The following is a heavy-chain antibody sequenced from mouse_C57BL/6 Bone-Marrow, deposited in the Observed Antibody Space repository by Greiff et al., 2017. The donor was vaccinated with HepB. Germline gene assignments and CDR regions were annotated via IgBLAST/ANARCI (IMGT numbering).Heavy chain of an antibody. V-gene: IGHV1-5*01. CDR3: TRPLHYGSVYYFDY. D-gene: IGHD1-1*01. CDR1: GYTFTSYW. CDR2: IYPGNSDT. Sequence: EVQLQQSGTVLARPGASVKMSCKTSGYTFTSYWMHWVKQRPGQGLEWIGAIYPGNSDTSYNQKFKGKAKLTAVTSASTAYMELSSLTNEDSAVYYCTRPLHYGSVYYFDYWGQGTTLTVSS. J-gene: IGHJ2*01.